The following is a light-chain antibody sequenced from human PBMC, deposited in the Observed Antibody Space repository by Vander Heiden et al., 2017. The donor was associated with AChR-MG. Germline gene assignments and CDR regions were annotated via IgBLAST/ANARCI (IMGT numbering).Light chain of an antibody. V-gene: IGLV1-47*01. CDR1: NSNIGSNY. CDR3: AAWDDSLSVVV. CDR2: RNN. J-gene: IGLJ3*02. Sequence: QSVLTQPPSASGTPGQRVTISCSGSNSNIGSNYVYWYQQLPGTAPKLLIYRNNQRPSGVPDRLSGSKSDTSASLAISRLRSEDEADYYCAAWDDSLSVVVFGGGTKLTVL.